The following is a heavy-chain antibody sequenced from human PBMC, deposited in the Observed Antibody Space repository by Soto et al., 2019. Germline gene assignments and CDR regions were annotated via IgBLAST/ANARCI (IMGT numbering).Heavy chain of an antibody. CDR1: GGSISSGGYY. V-gene: IGHV4-31*03. CDR3: ARLYSSSWYVGADYGMDV. Sequence: SETLSLTCTVSGGSISSGGYYWGWIRQHPGKGLEWIGYIYYSGSTYYNPSLKSRVTISVDTSKNQFSLKLSSVTAADTAVYYCARLYSSSWYVGADYGMDVWGQGTTVTVSS. D-gene: IGHD6-13*01. J-gene: IGHJ6*02. CDR2: IYYSGST.